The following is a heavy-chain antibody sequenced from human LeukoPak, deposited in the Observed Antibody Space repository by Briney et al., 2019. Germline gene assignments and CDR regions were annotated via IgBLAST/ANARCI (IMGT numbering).Heavy chain of an antibody. J-gene: IGHJ4*02. Sequence: ASVKVSCKASGYTFTSYGISWVRQAPGQGLEWMGWISAYNGNTNYAQKLQGRVTMTTDTSTSTAYMELRSLGSDDTAVYYCARVVTAEGYFDYWGQGTLVTVSS. V-gene: IGHV1-18*01. CDR2: ISAYNGNT. CDR3: ARVVTAEGYFDY. D-gene: IGHD3-16*02. CDR1: GYTFTSYG.